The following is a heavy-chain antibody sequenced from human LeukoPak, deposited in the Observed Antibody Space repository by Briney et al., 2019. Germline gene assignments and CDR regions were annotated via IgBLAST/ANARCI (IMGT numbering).Heavy chain of an antibody. CDR1: SGSTSSSDYH. Sequence: SETLSLTCTVSSGSTSSSDYHWGWIRQPPGKGLEWMGSTHYSGSTYYNPSLKSRVTVSVDTSKNQFSLILTSVTAADRAVYYCARGYCSSTTCSGVGYMDVWGKGTTVTVSS. CDR2: THYSGST. D-gene: IGHD2-2*01. CDR3: ARGYCSSTTCSGVGYMDV. V-gene: IGHV4-39*01. J-gene: IGHJ6*03.